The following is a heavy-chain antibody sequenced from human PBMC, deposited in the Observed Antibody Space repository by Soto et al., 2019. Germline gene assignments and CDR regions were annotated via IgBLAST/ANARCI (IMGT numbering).Heavy chain of an antibody. J-gene: IGHJ3*02. CDR1: GYTFTSYY. D-gene: IGHD3-22*01. CDR2: INPSGGST. CDR3: ARQGGDYYDSSGYYPHGAFDI. Sequence: ASVKVSCKASGYTFTSYYMHWVRQAPGQGLEWMGIINPSGGSTSYAQKFQGRVTMTRDTYTSTVYMELSSLRSEDTAVYYCARQGGDYYDSSGYYPHGAFDIWGQGTMV. V-gene: IGHV1-46*01.